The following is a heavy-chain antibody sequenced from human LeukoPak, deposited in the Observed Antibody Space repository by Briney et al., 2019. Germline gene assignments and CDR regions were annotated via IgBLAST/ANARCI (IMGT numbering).Heavy chain of an antibody. CDR1: GFTFSSYS. V-gene: IGHV3-21*01. D-gene: IGHD5/OR15-5a*01. CDR3: ARGSRGPNWFDP. CDR2: ISSSSSYI. Sequence: PGGSLRLSCAASGFTFSSYSMNWVRQAPGKGLEWVSSISSSSSYIYYADSVKGRFTISRDNAKNSLYLQMNSLRAEDTAVCYCARGSRGPNWFDPWGQGTLVTVSS. J-gene: IGHJ5*02.